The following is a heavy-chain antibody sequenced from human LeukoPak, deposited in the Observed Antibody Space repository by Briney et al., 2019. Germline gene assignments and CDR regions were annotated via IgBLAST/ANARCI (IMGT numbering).Heavy chain of an antibody. D-gene: IGHD1-26*01. V-gene: IGHV3-21*01. Sequence: PGGSLRLSCAASGFTLSSYSMNWVRQAPGKGLEWVSSISSSSSYIYYADSVKGRSTISRDNAKNSLYLQMNSLRAEDTAVYYCARSARIVGATTSVDYWGQGTLVTVSS. CDR1: GFTLSSYS. CDR2: ISSSSSYI. CDR3: ARSARIVGATTSVDY. J-gene: IGHJ4*02.